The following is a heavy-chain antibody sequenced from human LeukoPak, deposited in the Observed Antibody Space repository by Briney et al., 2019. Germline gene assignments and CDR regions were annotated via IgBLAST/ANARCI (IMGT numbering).Heavy chain of an antibody. D-gene: IGHD6-19*01. CDR1: GFSFRTHW. Sequence: GGSLRLSCAAPGFSFRTHWMSWVRQVPGKGLEWVANINQDGRKKFYVDSVEGRFTISRDDAKTSLFLQMNSLRVEDTAVYYCAKWMGRDSWGQGTLVTVSS. CDR2: INQDGRKK. V-gene: IGHV3-7*02. J-gene: IGHJ4*02. CDR3: AKWMGRDS.